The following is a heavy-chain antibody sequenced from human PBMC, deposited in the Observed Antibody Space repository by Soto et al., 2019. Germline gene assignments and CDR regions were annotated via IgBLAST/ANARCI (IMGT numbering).Heavy chain of an antibody. D-gene: IGHD1-26*01. CDR3: ARREIQGPIDY. V-gene: IGHV4-28*01. J-gene: IGHJ4*02. CDR1: GYSISSSNW. CDR2: IYYSGTT. Sequence: QVQLQESGPGLVKPSDTLSLAFAVSGYSISSSNWWGWIRQPPGKGLEWIGYIYYSGTTYYNPSLKSRVTMSVDMSKKQFSLKLTSVTAVDTAVYYCARREIQGPIDYWGQGTLVTVSS.